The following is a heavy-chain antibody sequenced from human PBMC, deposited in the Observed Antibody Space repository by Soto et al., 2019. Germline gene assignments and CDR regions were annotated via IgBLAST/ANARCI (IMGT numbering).Heavy chain of an antibody. J-gene: IGHJ5*02. V-gene: IGHV1-69*01. Sequence: QVQLVQSGAEVKKPGSSLKVSCKGSGGPFTTFAFTWLRQAPGQGFEWMGQFIPILGRVNSAQNFQDRLTITADESTSTAYMELSSLTSEDTAVYYCARGHCIGGSCYSVVWWFDTWCQGTAGAVSS. CDR1: GGPFTTFA. CDR2: FIPILGRV. CDR3: ARGHCIGGSCYSVVWWFDT. D-gene: IGHD2-15*01.